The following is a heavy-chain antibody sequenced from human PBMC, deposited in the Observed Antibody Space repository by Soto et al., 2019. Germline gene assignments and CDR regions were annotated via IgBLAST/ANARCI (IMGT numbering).Heavy chain of an antibody. CDR1: GFTFSNAW. V-gene: IGHV3-15*07. Sequence: EVQLVESGGGLVKPGGSLRLSCAASGFTFSNAWMNWVRQAPGKGLEWVGRIKSKTDGGTTDYAAPVKGRFTISRDDSKNTLYLQMNSLKTEDTAVYYCTLLTGYSSGWYVPYGMDVWGQGTTVTVSS. J-gene: IGHJ6*02. CDR3: TLLTGYSSGWYVPYGMDV. CDR2: IKSKTDGGTT. D-gene: IGHD6-19*01.